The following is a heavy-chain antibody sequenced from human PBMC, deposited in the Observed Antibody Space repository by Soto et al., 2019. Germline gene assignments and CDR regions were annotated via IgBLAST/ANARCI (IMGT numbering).Heavy chain of an antibody. J-gene: IGHJ6*02. CDR3: ARGTILCSSTSGYPKRVLNYGLEV. D-gene: IGHD2-2*01. CDR1: GGTFSSYA. CDR2: IIPIFGTA. Sequence: ASVKVSCKASGGTFSSYAISWVRQAPGQGLEWMGGIIPIFGTANYAQKFQGRVTITADESTSTAYMELSSLRSEDTAVYYCARGTILCSSTSGYPKRVLNYGLEVWGQGTTVTVSS. V-gene: IGHV1-69*13.